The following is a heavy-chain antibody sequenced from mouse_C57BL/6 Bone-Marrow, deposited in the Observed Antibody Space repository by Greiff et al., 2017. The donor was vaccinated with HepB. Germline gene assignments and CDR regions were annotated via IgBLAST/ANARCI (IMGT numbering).Heavy chain of an antibody. J-gene: IGHJ3*01. CDR2: ISDGGSYT. CDR3: ARDRGYGNYGFAY. V-gene: IGHV5-4*01. Sequence: EVKLVESGGGLVKPGGSLKLSCAASGFTFSSYAMSWVRQTPEKRLEWVATISDGGSYTYYPDNVKGRFTISRDNAKNNLYLQMSHLKSEDTAMYYCARDRGYGNYGFAYWGQGTLVTVSA. D-gene: IGHD2-1*01. CDR1: GFTFSSYA.